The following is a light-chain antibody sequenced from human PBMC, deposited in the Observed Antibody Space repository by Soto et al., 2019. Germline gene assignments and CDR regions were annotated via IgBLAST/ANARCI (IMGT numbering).Light chain of an antibody. V-gene: IGKV3-20*01. CDR3: QQYGSSPYT. CDR2: GAS. J-gene: IGKJ2*01. Sequence: EIVLTQSPGTLSLSPGERATLSCRASQSVSSSYLDWYQQKPGQAPKLLIYGASSRATGIPGRSSGSGSGTDFTLTISRLEPEDFAVYYWQQYGSSPYTFGQGTKLEIK. CDR1: QSVSSSY.